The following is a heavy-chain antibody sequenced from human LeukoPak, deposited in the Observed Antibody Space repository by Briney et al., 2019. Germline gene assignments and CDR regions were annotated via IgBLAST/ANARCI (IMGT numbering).Heavy chain of an antibody. V-gene: IGHV3-33*06. CDR1: GFTFSSYG. D-gene: IGHD1-26*01. J-gene: IGHJ4*02. CDR3: AKAPPEWELIDY. Sequence: GGSLRLSCAASGFTFSSYGMHWVRQAPGKGLEWVAVIWCDGSNKYYADSVKGRFTISRDNSKNTLYLQMNSLRAEDTAVYYCAKAPPEWELIDYWGQGTLVTVSS. CDR2: IWCDGSNK.